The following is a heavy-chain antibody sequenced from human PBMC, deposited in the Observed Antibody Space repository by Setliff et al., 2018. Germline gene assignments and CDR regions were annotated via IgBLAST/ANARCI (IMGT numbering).Heavy chain of an antibody. CDR2: IYYSGST. CDR1: GGSISSGDYY. Sequence: SETLSLTCTVSGGSISSGDYYWSWIRQPPGKGLEWIGYIYYSGSTNYNPSLKSRVTMSVDTSKNQFALKLSSVTAADTAVYYCARVAGSTSVSITTLWYFDLWGRGILVTVSS. CDR3: ARVAGSTSVSITTLWYFDL. V-gene: IGHV4-30-4*08. D-gene: IGHD3-22*01. J-gene: IGHJ2*01.